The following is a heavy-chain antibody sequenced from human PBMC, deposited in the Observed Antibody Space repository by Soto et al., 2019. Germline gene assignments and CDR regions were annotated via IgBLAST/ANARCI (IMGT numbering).Heavy chain of an antibody. Sequence: PGGSLRLSCAASGFTFSSYAMSWVRQAPGKGLEWVSAISGSGGSTYYADSVKGRFTISRDNSKNTLYLQMNSLRAEDTAVYYYAKDPSYYDILTGPNRGQGTLVTVSS. D-gene: IGHD3-9*01. CDR1: GFTFSSYA. V-gene: IGHV3-23*01. J-gene: IGHJ4*02. CDR2: ISGSGGST. CDR3: AKDPSYYDILTGPN.